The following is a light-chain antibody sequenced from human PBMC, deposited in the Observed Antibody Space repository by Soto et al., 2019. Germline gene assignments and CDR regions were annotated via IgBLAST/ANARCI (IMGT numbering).Light chain of an antibody. CDR2: GAS. V-gene: IGKV3-20*01. CDR3: HQYGSTPFT. J-gene: IGKJ3*01. Sequence: EVVLTQSPGTLSLSPGDRATLSCRASQGVSANYLAWYQQKLGQAPRLLIYGASSRSTGTPDRFSGNGSGSDFTLIISRLVPVDVAVYYCHQYGSTPFTVGPGTKMDI. CDR1: QGVSANY.